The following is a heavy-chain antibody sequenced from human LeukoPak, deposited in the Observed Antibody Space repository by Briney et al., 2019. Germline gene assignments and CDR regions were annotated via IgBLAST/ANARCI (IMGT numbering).Heavy chain of an antibody. CDR2: INHSGST. CDR3: ARVNINNWHSCDY. Sequence: GSLRLSCAASGFTVSSNYMSWVRQPPGKGLEWIGEINHSGSTNYNPSLKSRVTISVDKSRNHFSLNLSSVTAADTAVYYCARVNINNWHSCDYWGQGTLVTVSS. V-gene: IGHV4-34*01. CDR1: GFTVSSNY. J-gene: IGHJ4*02. D-gene: IGHD1-1*01.